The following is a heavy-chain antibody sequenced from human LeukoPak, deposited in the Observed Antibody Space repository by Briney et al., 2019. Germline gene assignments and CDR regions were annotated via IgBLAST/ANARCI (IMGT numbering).Heavy chain of an antibody. V-gene: IGHV4-4*07. CDR1: GGSLTGSH. J-gene: IGHJ4*02. Sequence: SETLSLTCTVSGGSLTGSHWSWLRQSAGQGLEWIGRIYSSGTTNYNPSLKSRVTMSLDTSKNQFSLRLSSMTAADTAVYYCARGAYSFDYWGQGTLVTVSS. CDR2: IYSSGTT. CDR3: ARGAYSFDY.